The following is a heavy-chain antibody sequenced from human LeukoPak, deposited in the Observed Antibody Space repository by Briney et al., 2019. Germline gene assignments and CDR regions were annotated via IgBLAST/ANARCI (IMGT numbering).Heavy chain of an antibody. J-gene: IGHJ3*02. CDR1: GFTFSSYS. CDR2: ISSSSSTI. CDR3: ARLATNGSGSYYDYVWGGYRPDHAFDI. D-gene: IGHD3-16*02. Sequence: PGGSLRLSCAASGFTFSSYSMNWVRQAPGKGLEWVSYISSSSSTIYYADSVKGRFTISRDNAKNSLYLQMNSLRAEDTAVYYCARLATNGSGSYYDYVWGGYRPDHAFDIWGQGTMVTVSS. V-gene: IGHV3-48*04.